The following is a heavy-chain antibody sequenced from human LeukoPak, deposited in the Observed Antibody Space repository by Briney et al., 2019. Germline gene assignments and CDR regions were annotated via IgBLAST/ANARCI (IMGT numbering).Heavy chain of an antibody. Sequence: GGSLRLSCAASGFTFSSYAMSWVRQAPGKGLEWVSAISGSGGSTYYADSVKGRFTISRGNSKNTLYLQMNSLRAEDTAVYYCAKGGIVVVPAAITYYYYMDVWGKGTTVTVSS. J-gene: IGHJ6*03. CDR3: AKGGIVVVPAAITYYYYMDV. CDR2: ISGSGGST. CDR1: GFTFSSYA. D-gene: IGHD2-2*01. V-gene: IGHV3-23*01.